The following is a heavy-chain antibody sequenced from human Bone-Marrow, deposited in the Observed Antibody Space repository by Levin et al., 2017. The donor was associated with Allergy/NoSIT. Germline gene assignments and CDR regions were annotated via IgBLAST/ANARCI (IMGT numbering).Heavy chain of an antibody. V-gene: IGHV4-39*06. J-gene: IGHJ6*02. Sequence: SQTLSLTCTVSGGSVSDNNYYWGWVRQPPGKGLEWIGIIFYTGTTYYDPSLESRVTISVDTTKNQFALRLSSVTAADTGVYFCARDASRGGLDVWGRGTTVTVSS. CDR3: ARDASRGGLDV. CDR1: GGSVSDNNYY. CDR2: IFYTGTT.